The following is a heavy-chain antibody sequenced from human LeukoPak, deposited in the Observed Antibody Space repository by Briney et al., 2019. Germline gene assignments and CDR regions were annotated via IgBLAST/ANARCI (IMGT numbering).Heavy chain of an antibody. CDR2: INHSGST. D-gene: IGHD6-13*01. V-gene: IGHV4-34*01. CDR1: GGSFSGYY. Sequence: SETLSLTCAVYGGSFSGYYWSWIRQPPGKGLEWIGEINHSGSTNYNPSLKSRATISVDTSKNQFSLKLSSVTAADTAVYYCARQEQQLIYNWFDPWGQGTLVTVSS. J-gene: IGHJ5*02. CDR3: ARQEQQLIYNWFDP.